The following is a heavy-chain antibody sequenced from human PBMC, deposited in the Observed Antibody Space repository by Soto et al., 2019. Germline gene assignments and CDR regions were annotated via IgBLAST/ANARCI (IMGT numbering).Heavy chain of an antibody. CDR3: ERGHGRFRH. CDR1: GGSFTGYY. CDR2: INHSGFT. J-gene: IGHJ4*02. Sequence: PSETLSLTCDVSGGSFTGYYWSWIGQPPGKGLEWIGEINHSGFTNYNPSLTGRVTISLDTSKSQFSLKLSSLTAADTAFYFCERGHGRFRHWGQGTLVTGFS. V-gene: IGHV4-34*01.